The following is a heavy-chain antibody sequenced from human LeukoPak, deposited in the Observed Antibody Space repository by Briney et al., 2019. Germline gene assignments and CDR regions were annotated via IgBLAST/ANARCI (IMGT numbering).Heavy chain of an antibody. CDR1: GFTFSIYS. V-gene: IGHV3-21*05. CDR2: ISGSSTIK. D-gene: IGHD6-13*01. J-gene: IGHJ4*02. CDR3: ARGAAAEYYFDS. Sequence: GGSLRLSCAASGFTFSIYSMNWVRQAPGKGLQWISDISGSSTIKKYADSVKGRFTISRDDAKDSVYLEMNSLRVDDTAVYYCARGAAAEYYFDSWGQGTLVTVSS.